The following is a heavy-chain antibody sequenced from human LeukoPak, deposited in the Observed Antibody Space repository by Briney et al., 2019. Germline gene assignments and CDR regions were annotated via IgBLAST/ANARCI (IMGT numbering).Heavy chain of an antibody. CDR2: IYHSGST. D-gene: IGHD3-10*01. CDR3: ARGITMVRGVNYGMDV. Sequence: SETLSLTCTVSGDSIRNYYWSWIRQPPGKGLEWIGYIYHSGSTYYNPSLKSRVTISVDRSKNQFSLKLSSVTAADTAVYYCARGITMVRGVNYGMDVWGQGTTVTVSS. CDR1: GDSIRNYY. J-gene: IGHJ6*02. V-gene: IGHV4-30-2*01.